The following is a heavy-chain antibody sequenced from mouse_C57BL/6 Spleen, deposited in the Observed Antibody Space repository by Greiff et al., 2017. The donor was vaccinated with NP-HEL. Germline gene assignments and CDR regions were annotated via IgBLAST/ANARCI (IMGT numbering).Heavy chain of an antibody. Sequence: EVKVEESGGGLVKPGGSLKLSCAASGFTFSDYGMHWVRQAPEKGLEWVAYISSGSSTIYYADTVKGRFTISRDNAKNTLFLQMTSLRSEDTAMYYCASELGAMDYWGQGTSVTVSS. D-gene: IGHD1-3*01. V-gene: IGHV5-17*01. CDR2: ISSGSSTI. CDR1: GFTFSDYG. J-gene: IGHJ4*01. CDR3: ASELGAMDY.